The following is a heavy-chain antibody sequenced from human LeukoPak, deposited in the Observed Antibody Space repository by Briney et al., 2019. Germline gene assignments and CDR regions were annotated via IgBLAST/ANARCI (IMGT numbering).Heavy chain of an antibody. V-gene: IGHV3-23*01. CDR3: AGPLPYKHIVVVTARLDY. CDR2: ISGSGGST. D-gene: IGHD2-21*02. Sequence: PGGSLRLSCAASGFTFSSYAMSWVRQAPGKGLEWVSAISGSGGSTYYADSVKGRFTISRDNSKNTLYPQMNSLRAEDTAVYYCAGPLPYKHIVVVTARLDYWGQGTLVTVSS. CDR1: GFTFSSYA. J-gene: IGHJ4*02.